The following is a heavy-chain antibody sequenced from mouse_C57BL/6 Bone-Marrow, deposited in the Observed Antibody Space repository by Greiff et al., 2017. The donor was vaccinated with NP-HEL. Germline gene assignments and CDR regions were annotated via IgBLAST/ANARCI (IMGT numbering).Heavy chain of an antibody. CDR3: AIYDYDGYWYFDV. Sequence: QVQLQQSGAELVRPGASVTLSCKASGYTFTDYEMHWVKQTPVHGLEWIGAIDPETGGTAYNQKFKGKAILTAVKSSSTAYMELRSLTSEDSAVYYCAIYDYDGYWYFDVWGTGTTVTVSS. CDR2: IDPETGGT. J-gene: IGHJ1*03. CDR1: GYTFTDYE. D-gene: IGHD2-4*01. V-gene: IGHV1-15*01.